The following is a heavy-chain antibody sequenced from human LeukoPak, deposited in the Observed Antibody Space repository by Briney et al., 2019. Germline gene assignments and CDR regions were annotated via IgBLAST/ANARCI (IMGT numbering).Heavy chain of an antibody. CDR2: IYYSGST. CDR3: ARADGYDSNWFDP. Sequence: SETLSLTCTVSGGSISSYYWSWIRQPPGKGLEWIGYIYYSGSTNYSPSLKSRVTISVDASKNQFSLKLSSVTAADTAVYYCARADGYDSNWFDPWGQGTLVTVSS. J-gene: IGHJ5*02. D-gene: IGHD5-12*01. CDR1: GGSISSYY. V-gene: IGHV4-59*01.